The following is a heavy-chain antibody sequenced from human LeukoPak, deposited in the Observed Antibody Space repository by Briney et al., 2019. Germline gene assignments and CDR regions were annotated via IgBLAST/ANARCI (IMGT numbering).Heavy chain of an antibody. J-gene: IGHJ3*02. V-gene: IGHV3-48*02. CDR2: ITSSSTI. Sequence: PGGSLRLSCAASGFTFSSYSMNLVRQAPGKGLEWVSYITSSSTIYYADSVKGRFTVSRDNAKNSLFLQMNSLRDEDTAMYYCARTAGTFDIWGQGTMVTVSS. CDR3: ARTAGTFDI. D-gene: IGHD1-26*01. CDR1: GFTFSSYS.